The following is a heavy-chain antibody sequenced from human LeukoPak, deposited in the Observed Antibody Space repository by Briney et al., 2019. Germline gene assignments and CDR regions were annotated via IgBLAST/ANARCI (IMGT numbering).Heavy chain of an antibody. Sequence: PGGSLRLSCAASGFTFSSYGMHWVRQAPGKGLEWVAVIWYDGSNEYYADSVKGQFTISRDNSKNTLYLQMNSLRAEDTAVYYCARAYYSTVPFDYWGQGTLVTVSS. J-gene: IGHJ4*02. CDR1: GFTFSSYG. CDR2: IWYDGSNE. V-gene: IGHV3-33*01. CDR3: ARAYYSTVPFDY. D-gene: IGHD4-11*01.